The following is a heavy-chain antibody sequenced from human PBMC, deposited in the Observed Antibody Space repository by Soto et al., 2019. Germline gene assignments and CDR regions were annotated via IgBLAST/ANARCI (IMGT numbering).Heavy chain of an antibody. CDR1: GGSISSSSYY. J-gene: IGHJ4*02. CDR2: IYYSGST. V-gene: IGHV4-39*01. Sequence: SQPLSLTCSVSGGSISSSSYYWGWIRQHPGKGLEWIGSIYYSGSTYYNPSLKSRVTISVDTSKNQFSLKLSSVTAADTAVYYCARSRIQLWLGDFDYWGQGTLVTVSS. D-gene: IGHD5-18*01. CDR3: ARSRIQLWLGDFDY.